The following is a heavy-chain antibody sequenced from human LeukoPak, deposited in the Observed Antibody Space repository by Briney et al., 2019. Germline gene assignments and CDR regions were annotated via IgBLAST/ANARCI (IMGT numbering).Heavy chain of an antibody. J-gene: IGHJ4*02. CDR2: IIPIFGTA. CDR3: ARGVYDILTLDY. D-gene: IGHD3-9*01. Sequence: AASVKVSCKASGGTFSSYAISWVRQAPGQGLEWMGGIIPIFGTANYAQKFQGRVTITTDESTSTAYMELSSLRSEDTAVYYCARGVYDILTLDYWGQGTLVTVSS. V-gene: IGHV1-69*05. CDR1: GGTFSSYA.